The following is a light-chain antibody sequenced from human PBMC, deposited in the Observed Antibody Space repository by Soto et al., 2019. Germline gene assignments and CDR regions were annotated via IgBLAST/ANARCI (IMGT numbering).Light chain of an antibody. CDR2: DAS. Sequence: EIVLTQSPGTLSLSPGERATLSCRASQTVAKNYLAWYQQQPGQAPGLLIYDASTRATGIPDRFTGSGSATDFTLTINRLEPEDFAVYYCQQYASAPLTFGGGTKVEIK. V-gene: IGKV3-20*01. CDR1: QTVAKNY. CDR3: QQYASAPLT. J-gene: IGKJ4*01.